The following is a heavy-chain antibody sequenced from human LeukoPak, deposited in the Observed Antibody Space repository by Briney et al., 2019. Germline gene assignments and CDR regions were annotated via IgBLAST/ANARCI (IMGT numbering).Heavy chain of an antibody. CDR2: TIPIFGTA. CDR1: GGTFSSYA. J-gene: IGHJ5*02. CDR3: ARGGSGWYTYNWFDP. D-gene: IGHD6-19*01. V-gene: IGHV1-69*05. Sequence: SVKVSCXASGGTFSSYAISWVRQAPGQGLVWMGRTIPIFGTANYAQKFQGRVTITTDESTSTAYMELSSLRSEDTAVYYCARGGSGWYTYNWFDPWGQGTLVTVSS.